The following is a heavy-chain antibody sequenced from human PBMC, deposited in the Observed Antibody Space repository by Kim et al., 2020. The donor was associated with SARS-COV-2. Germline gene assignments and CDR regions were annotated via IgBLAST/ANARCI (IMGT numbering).Heavy chain of an antibody. CDR2: IYSGGSST. D-gene: IGHD1-26*01. CDR3: AKGWASTHNWFDP. CDR1: GFTFSSYA. Sequence: GGSLRLSCAASGFTFSSYAMSWVRQAPGKGLEWVSVIYSGGSSTYYADSVKGRFTISRDNSKNTLYLQMNSLRAEDTAVYYCAKGWASTHNWFDPWGQGTLVTVSS. V-gene: IGHV3-23*03. J-gene: IGHJ5*02.